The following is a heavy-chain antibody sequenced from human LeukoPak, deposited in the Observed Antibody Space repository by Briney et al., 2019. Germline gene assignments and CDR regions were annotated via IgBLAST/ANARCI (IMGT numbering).Heavy chain of an antibody. CDR3: VRDSVEYFYGAGSHLDY. CDR1: GFTFSSYW. Sequence: GGTLRLSCAASGFTFSSYWMTWVRQAPGKGLEWVANIKQDGSEKYYVDSVKGRFTISRDNAKNSLYLQMNSLRAEDTAVYFCVRDSVEYFYGAGSHLDYWGQGTLVTVSS. CDR2: IKQDGSEK. J-gene: IGHJ4*02. D-gene: IGHD3-10*01. V-gene: IGHV3-7*01.